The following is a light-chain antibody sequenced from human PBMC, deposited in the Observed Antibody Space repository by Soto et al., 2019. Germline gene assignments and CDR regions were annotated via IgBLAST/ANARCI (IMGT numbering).Light chain of an antibody. CDR1: QGIRND. V-gene: IGKV1-6*01. CDR3: LQDYNYPLT. J-gene: IGKJ4*01. Sequence: AIQMTQSPSSLSASVGDRVTITCRASQGIRNDLGWYQQKPGKAPKLLIYAASSLQSGVPSRFSASGSGTDFTLTISSPQPEDFGSYFCLQDYNYPLTFGGGTKVEI. CDR2: AAS.